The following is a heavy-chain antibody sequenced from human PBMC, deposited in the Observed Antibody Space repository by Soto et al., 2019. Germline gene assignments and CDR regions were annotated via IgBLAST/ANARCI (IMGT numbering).Heavy chain of an antibody. J-gene: IGHJ5*02. V-gene: IGHV2-26*01. CDR3: ARILAGQQLVTDNWFDP. Sequence: VSGPTLVNPTETLTLTCTVSGFSLSNARMGVSWIRQPPGKALEWLAHIFSNDEKSYSTSLKSRLTISKDTSKSQVVLTMTNMDPVDTATYYCARILAGQQLVTDNWFDPWGQGTLVTVSS. CDR2: IFSNDEK. CDR1: GFSLSNARMG. D-gene: IGHD6-13*01.